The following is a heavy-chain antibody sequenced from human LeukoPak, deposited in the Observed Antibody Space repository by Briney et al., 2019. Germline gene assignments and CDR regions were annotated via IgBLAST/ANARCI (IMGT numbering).Heavy chain of an antibody. D-gene: IGHD3-16*01. Sequence: ASVKVSCKASGYTLTSYYIHWVRQAPGQGLEWMGIINPSGGSTSYAQKFQGRVTMTRDTSTSTVYMELSSLRSEDTAVYYCAVMSSFAFDYWGQGTLVTVSS. V-gene: IGHV1-46*01. CDR1: GYTLTSYY. CDR3: AVMSSFAFDY. J-gene: IGHJ4*02. CDR2: INPSGGST.